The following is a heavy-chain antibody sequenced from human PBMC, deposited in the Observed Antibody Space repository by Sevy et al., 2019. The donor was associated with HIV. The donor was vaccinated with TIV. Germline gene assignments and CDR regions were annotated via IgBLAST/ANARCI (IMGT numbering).Heavy chain of an antibody. J-gene: IGHJ3*02. CDR2: ISGGGGGT. CDR3: AKESREGYNFIGPDAFDI. Sequence: GGSLRLSCAASGFTFNNYAMNWVRQAPGKGLEGKGLEWVSTISGGGGGTYYADSVRGRFTISRDNSKNTLYLQVNSLRVEATAVYYVAKESREGYNFIGPDAFDIWGQGTMVTVSS. V-gene: IGHV3-23*01. CDR1: GFTFNNYA. D-gene: IGHD5-12*01.